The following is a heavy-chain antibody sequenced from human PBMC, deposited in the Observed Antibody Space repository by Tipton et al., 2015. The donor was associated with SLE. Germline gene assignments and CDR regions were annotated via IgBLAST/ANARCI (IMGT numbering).Heavy chain of an antibody. Sequence: TLSLTCTVYGGSVSTVSYYWSWIRQPPGKGLEWIGYLYYTGSTNYNPSLKSRVTISIDTSKNQFSLKLSSVTAADTALYYCATTSVKAAGDEYFQHWGQGTQVTVSS. CDR1: GGSVSTVSYY. J-gene: IGHJ1*01. CDR2: LYYTGST. V-gene: IGHV4-61*01. CDR3: ATTSVKAAGDEYFQH. D-gene: IGHD3-16*01.